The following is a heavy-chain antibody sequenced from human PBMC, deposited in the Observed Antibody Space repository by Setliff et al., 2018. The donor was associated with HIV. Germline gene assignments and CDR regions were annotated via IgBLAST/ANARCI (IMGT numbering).Heavy chain of an antibody. D-gene: IGHD6-13*01. Sequence: PGESLKISCKGSGYSFTNYWIGWVRQMPGKGLEWMGVIYPGDSDTRYSPSFQGQVTISVDKSISTAYLQWNSLKASDTAMYYCARRMWQQDSKFMYYFDYWGQGTLVTVSS. CDR3: ARRMWQQDSKFMYYFDY. J-gene: IGHJ4*02. V-gene: IGHV5-51*01. CDR2: IYPGDSDT. CDR1: GYSFTNYW.